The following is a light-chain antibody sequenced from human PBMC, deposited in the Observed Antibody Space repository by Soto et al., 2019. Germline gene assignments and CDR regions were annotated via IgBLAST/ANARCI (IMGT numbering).Light chain of an antibody. CDR3: QQYNNWPRT. J-gene: IGKJ1*01. CDR2: GAS. V-gene: IGKV3-15*01. CDR1: QSVSSN. Sequence: EIVMTHSPATLSVSPGERATLSFSASQSVSSNLAWYQQKPGQAPRLLIYGASTRATGIPARFSGSGSGTEFTLTISSLQSEDFAVYYCQQYNNWPRTFGQGTKVDIK.